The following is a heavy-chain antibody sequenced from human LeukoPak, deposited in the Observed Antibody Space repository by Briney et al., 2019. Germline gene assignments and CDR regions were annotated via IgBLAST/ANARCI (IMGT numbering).Heavy chain of an antibody. V-gene: IGHV3-21*01. CDR1: GFTFSSYS. D-gene: IGHD6-13*01. J-gene: IGHJ6*02. CDR3: AREQQLVRDYYYYGMDV. Sequence: RGSLRLSCAASGFTFSSYSMNWVRQAPGKGLEWVSSISSSSSYIYYADSVKGRFTISRGNAKNSLYLQMNSLRAEDTAVYYCAREQQLVRDYYYYGMDVWGQGTTVTVSS. CDR2: ISSSSSYI.